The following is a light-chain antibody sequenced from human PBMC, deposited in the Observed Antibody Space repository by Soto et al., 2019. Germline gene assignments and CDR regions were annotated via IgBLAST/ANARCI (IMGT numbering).Light chain of an antibody. CDR1: QSVDSSY. V-gene: IGKV3-20*01. CDR3: QQYGSSPPTYN. CDR2: HTS. Sequence: EIVLTQSPGTLSLSPGYRATLSCRASQSVDSSYLAWYQQKPGQAPRLLIYHTSNSATGIPDRFSGSGSGTDFTLTISRLEPEDFAVYYCQQYGSSPPTYNCAQGIKVXI. J-gene: IGKJ2*01.